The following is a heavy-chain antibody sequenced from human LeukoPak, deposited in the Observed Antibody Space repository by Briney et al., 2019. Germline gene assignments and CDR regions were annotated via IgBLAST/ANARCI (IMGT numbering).Heavy chain of an antibody. D-gene: IGHD2-15*01. V-gene: IGHV3-48*03. J-gene: IGHJ4*02. CDR1: GFTFSSYE. CDR2: ISSSGSTI. CDR3: ARGKLPKYYFDY. Sequence: SGGSLRLSCAASGFTFSSYEMNWVRQAPGKGLEWVSYISSSGSTIYYADSVKGRFTISRDNAKNSLYLQMNGLRAEDTAVYYCARGKLPKYYFDYWGQGTLVTVSS.